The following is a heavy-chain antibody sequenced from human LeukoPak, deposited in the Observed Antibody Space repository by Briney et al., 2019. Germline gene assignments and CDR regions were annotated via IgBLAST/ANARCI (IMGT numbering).Heavy chain of an antibody. D-gene: IGHD1-1*01. CDR2: ISGDGGNK. V-gene: IGHV3-43*02. CDR3: AKRSGSPHNFDY. Sequence: PGGSLRLSCAASGFSFHEHDMHWVRQAPGKGLEWVSLISGDGGNKHYADSVKGRFTISRDNSKNLLSMQMKSLRGEDTAFYYCAKRSGSPHNFDYWGQGALVTVSS. J-gene: IGHJ4*02. CDR1: GFSFHEHD.